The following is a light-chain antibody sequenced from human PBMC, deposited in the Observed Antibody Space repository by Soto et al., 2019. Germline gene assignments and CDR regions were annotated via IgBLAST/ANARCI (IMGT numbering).Light chain of an antibody. CDR1: SSDVGGYNY. CDR2: DVS. Sequence: QSVLTQPASVSGSPGQSITISCTGTSSDVGGYNYVSWYQQHPGKAHKLMIYDVSNRPSGVSNRFSGSKSGNTASLTISGLQAEDEADYYCSSYTSSSTYGFGTGTKATVL. J-gene: IGLJ1*01. CDR3: SSYTSSSTYG. V-gene: IGLV2-14*01.